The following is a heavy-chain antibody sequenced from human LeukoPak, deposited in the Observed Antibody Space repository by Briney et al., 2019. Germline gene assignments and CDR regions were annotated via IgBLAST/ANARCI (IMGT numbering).Heavy chain of an antibody. CDR2: ISKSSSTI. CDR1: GFTFSGYS. V-gene: IGHV3-48*01. J-gene: IGHJ4*02. CDR3: ARRFSGYNDY. Sequence: GGSLRLSCAASGFTFSGYSMNWVRQAPGKGLEWVSYISKSSSTIYYADSVKGRFTISRDNAKNSLYLQMNSLRAEDTAVYYCARRFSGYNDYWGQGTLVTVSS. D-gene: IGHD5-12*01.